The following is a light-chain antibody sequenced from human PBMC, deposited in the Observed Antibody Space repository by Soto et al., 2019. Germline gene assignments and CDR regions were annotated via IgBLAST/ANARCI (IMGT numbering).Light chain of an antibody. CDR1: SSDIGGYDY. CDR2: DVT. V-gene: IGLV2-14*03. Sequence: QSALTQPASVSGSPGQSITISCTGTSSDIGGYDYVSWYQQHPGKAPKLMIYDVTTRPSGVSNRFFGSKSGNTASLTISGLQAEDEGDYYCSSFTSSTTVVFGGGTKVTVL. CDR3: SSFTSSTTVV. J-gene: IGLJ3*02.